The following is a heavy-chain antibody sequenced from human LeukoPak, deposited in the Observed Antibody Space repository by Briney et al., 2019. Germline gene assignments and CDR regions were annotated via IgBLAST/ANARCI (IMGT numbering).Heavy chain of an antibody. CDR2: ISGSGGST. D-gene: IGHD6-13*01. CDR3: AKDRPLRIGIADRPHFDY. J-gene: IGHJ4*02. V-gene: IGHV3-23*01. Sequence: GGSLGLSCAASGFTFSSYAMSWVRQAPGKGLEWVSAISGSGGSTYYADSVKGRFTISRDNSKNTLYLQMNSLRAEDTAVYYCAKDRPLRIGIADRPHFDYWGQGTLVTVSS. CDR1: GFTFSSYA.